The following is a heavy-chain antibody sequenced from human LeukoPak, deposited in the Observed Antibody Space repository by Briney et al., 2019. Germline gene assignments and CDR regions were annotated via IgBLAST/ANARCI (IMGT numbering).Heavy chain of an antibody. CDR3: AREYLEYYYHSSGYYDY. Sequence: GGSLRLSCAASGFTFSSYEMNWVRQAPGKGLEWDSYISSSGSTIYYADSVKGRFTISRDNAKNSLYLQMNSLRADDTAVYYCAREYLEYYYHSSGYYDYWGQGTLVTVSS. CDR2: ISSSGSTI. J-gene: IGHJ4*02. D-gene: IGHD3-22*01. V-gene: IGHV3-48*03. CDR1: GFTFSSYE.